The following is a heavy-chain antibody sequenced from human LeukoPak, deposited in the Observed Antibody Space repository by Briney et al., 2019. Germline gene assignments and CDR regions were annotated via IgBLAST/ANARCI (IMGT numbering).Heavy chain of an antibody. CDR2: ISGRST. D-gene: IGHD6-6*01. CDR1: GVPISSHS. J-gene: IGHJ6*03. Sequence: SETLSVTCTVSGVPISSHSWSWIRQPPGKGLEWIGSISGRSTNYSPSLRSRVAISVDTSENQFSLRLSSVTAADSAVYYCATQTSYPYYMDVWDKGTTVTVSS. V-gene: IGHV4-59*08. CDR3: ATQTSYPYYMDV.